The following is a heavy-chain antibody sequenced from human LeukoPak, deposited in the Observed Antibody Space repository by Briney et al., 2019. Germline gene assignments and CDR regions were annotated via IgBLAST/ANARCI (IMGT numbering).Heavy chain of an antibody. CDR1: GFTVSSNY. CDR3: AELGITMIGGV. CDR2: ISSSSTTI. V-gene: IGHV3-48*01. J-gene: IGHJ6*04. Sequence: GGSLRLSCAASGFTVSSNYMSWVRQAPGKGLECVSYISSSSTTIYYADSVKGRFTISRDNAKNSLYLQMNSLRAEDTAVYYCAELGITMIGGVWGKGTTVTISS. D-gene: IGHD3-10*02.